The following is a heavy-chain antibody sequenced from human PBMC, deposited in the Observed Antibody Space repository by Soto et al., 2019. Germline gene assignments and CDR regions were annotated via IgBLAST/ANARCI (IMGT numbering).Heavy chain of an antibody. CDR2: IGGRGNSA. CDR1: GFIFTNYA. V-gene: IGHV3-23*01. D-gene: IGHD5-12*01. J-gene: IGHJ3*01. Sequence: QSGGSLRLSCADSGFIFTNYAMNWVRQAPGKGLEWVSVIGGRGNSAYYADSVQGRFTISRDNSKNTLSLQMSSLTADDTAIYYCVREGRGSFDFWGRGTMVTVSS. CDR3: VREGRGSFDF.